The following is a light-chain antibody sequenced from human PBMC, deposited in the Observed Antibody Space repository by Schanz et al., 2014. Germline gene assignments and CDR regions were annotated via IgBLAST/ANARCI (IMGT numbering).Light chain of an antibody. J-gene: IGKJ1*01. CDR2: GAS. V-gene: IGKV3-15*01. CDR3: QQYDNWPPWT. CDR1: QSVSST. Sequence: EIVLTQSPGTLSLSPGERAALSCRASQSVSSTFLAWYQQKPGQAPRLLIYGASTRATGIPARFSGSGSGTEFTLTISSLQSEDFALYYCQQYDNWPPWTFGQGTKVEIK.